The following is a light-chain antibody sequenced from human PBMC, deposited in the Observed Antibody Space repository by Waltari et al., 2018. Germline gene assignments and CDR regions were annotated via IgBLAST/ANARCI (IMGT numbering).Light chain of an antibody. CDR3: QQFYSTPLT. V-gene: IGKV4-1*01. CDR2: WAS. CDR1: QSIFYRSTNKNY. J-gene: IGKJ4*01. Sequence: DIVMTQSPDSLAVSLGERATINCKSSQSIFYRSTNKNYLAWYQQQPGQPPKLLIYWASTRESGVPDRFSGTGSGTDFTLTISSLQAGDVAVYYCQQFYSTPLTFGGGTKVEIK.